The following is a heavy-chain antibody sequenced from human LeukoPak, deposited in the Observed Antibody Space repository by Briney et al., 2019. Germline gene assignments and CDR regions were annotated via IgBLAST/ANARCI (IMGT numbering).Heavy chain of an antibody. CDR2: IYTSGST. D-gene: IGHD3-3*01. CDR1: GGSISSYY. CDR3: AREQDYDFWSGYPLFDY. J-gene: IGHJ4*02. V-gene: IGHV4-4*07. Sequence: SETLSLTCTVSGGSISSYYWSWIRQPAGKGLEWIGRIYTSGSTNYNPSLKSRVTMSVDTSSSQFSLKLSSVTAADTAVYYCAREQDYDFWSGYPLFDYWGQGTLVTVSS.